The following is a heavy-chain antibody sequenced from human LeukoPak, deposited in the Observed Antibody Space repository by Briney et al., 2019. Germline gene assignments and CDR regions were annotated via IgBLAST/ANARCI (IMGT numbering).Heavy chain of an antibody. V-gene: IGHV4-59*08. J-gene: IGHJ4*02. CDR3: ARGLMMAVAGRGEFHY. CDR2: IYSSGST. CDR1: GGSISNYF. Sequence: PSETLSLTCSVSGGSISNYFWTWIRQPPGKGLEWIGYIYSSGSTYYNPSLKSRVTISVDTSKNRFSLKLSTVTAADTAVYYCARGLMMAVAGRGEFHYWGQGTLVTVSS. D-gene: IGHD6-13*01.